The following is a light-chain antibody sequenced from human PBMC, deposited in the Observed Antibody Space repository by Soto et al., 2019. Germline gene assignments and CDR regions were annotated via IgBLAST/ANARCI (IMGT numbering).Light chain of an antibody. V-gene: IGKV2-30*01. Sequence: DVVLTQSPLSLPVTLGQPASISCGSSQSLLYSDGSNYLNWFQQRPGQSPRRLIFTVSNRDSGVPDRFSGSGSGTDFTLKISRVEAEDIGVYYCMQGTYWPYTFGQGTRLEIK. CDR1: QSLLYSDGSNY. CDR3: MQGTYWPYT. J-gene: IGKJ2*01. CDR2: TVS.